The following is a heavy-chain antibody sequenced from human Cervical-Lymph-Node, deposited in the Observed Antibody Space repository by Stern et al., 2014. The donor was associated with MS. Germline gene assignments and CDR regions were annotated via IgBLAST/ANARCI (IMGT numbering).Heavy chain of an antibody. J-gene: IGHJ4*02. CDR3: AKDSRLRWPGLYDS. D-gene: IGHD4-23*01. CDR2: ISGSGGST. V-gene: IGHV3-23*04. Sequence: EVQLVESGGGVVQPGRSLRLSCAASGFTFSSYAMSWVRQAPGKGLEWVSTISGSGGSTYYADSVKGRFTISRDKPKNTLYLQMNSLRAEDTAIYYCAKDSRLRWPGLYDSWGQGTLVTVSS. CDR1: GFTFSSYA.